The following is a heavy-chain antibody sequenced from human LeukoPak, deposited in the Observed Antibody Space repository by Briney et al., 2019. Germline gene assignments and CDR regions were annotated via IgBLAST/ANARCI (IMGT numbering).Heavy chain of an antibody. CDR1: GGSISSYY. Sequence: SETLSLTCTVSGGSISSYYWSWIRQHPGKGLEWIGYIYYSGSTYYNPSLKSRVTISVDTSKNQFSLKLSSVIAADTAVYYCARDIDGYYFDYWGQGTLVTVSS. CDR2: IYYSGST. J-gene: IGHJ4*02. CDR3: ARDIDGYYFDY. V-gene: IGHV4-59*06. D-gene: IGHD2-15*01.